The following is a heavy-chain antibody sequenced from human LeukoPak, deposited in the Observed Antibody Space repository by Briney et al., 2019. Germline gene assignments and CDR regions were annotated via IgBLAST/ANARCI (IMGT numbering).Heavy chain of an antibody. CDR2: IYTSGST. J-gene: IGHJ6*02. CDR1: GGSISSGSYY. D-gene: IGHD3-22*01. V-gene: IGHV4-61*02. CDR3: AREDISVPGSYYYYYGMDV. Sequence: SETLSLTCTVSGGSISSGSYYWSWIRQPAGKGLEWIGRIYTSGSTNYNPSLKSRVTISVDTSKNQFSLKLSSVTAAGTAVYYCAREDISVPGSYYYYYGMDVWGQGTTVTVSS.